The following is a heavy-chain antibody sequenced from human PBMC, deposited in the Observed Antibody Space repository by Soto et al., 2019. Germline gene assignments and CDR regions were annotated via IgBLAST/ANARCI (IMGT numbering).Heavy chain of an antibody. Sequence: QSQTLSLTCTVSGGSLSSSSYYWGWIRQPPGKGLEWIWSIYYSGSTYYNPSLKSRVTISVDTSKNQFSLKLSSVTAADTAVYYCAGTRSYYYYYYMDVWGKGTTVTVSS. CDR2: IYYSGST. CDR3: AGTRSYYYYYYMDV. CDR1: GGSLSSSSYY. V-gene: IGHV4-39*01. J-gene: IGHJ6*03. D-gene: IGHD2-2*01.